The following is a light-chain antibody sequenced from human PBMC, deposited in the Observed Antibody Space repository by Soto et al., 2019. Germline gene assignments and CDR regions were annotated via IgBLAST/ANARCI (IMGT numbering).Light chain of an antibody. CDR1: SYDIGSNA. V-gene: IGLV1-36*01. Sequence: QSVLTQPPSVSGAPRQRVTISCSGSSYDIGSNAVNWYQQFPGKAPKLLIYYDDLVASGVSARFSGSKSGTSASLAISGLQSEDEADYYCAAWDDSTKSHVFGTGTKLTVL. CDR2: YDD. J-gene: IGLJ1*01. CDR3: AAWDDSTKSHV.